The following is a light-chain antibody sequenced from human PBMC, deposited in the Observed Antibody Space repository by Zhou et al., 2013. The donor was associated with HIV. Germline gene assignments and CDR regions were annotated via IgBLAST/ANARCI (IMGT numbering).Light chain of an antibody. CDR3: MQSLQTPIT. V-gene: IGKV2-28*01. Sequence: DVVMTQSPLSLPVTPGEPASISCRSSQSLLFRNGYTYLDWYLQKPGQSPQLLIYLTSQRASGVPDRFSGSGADTDFTLKISRVEAGDVGVYYCMQSLQTPITFGQGTRL. J-gene: IGKJ5*01. CDR2: LTS. CDR1: QSLLFRNGYTY.